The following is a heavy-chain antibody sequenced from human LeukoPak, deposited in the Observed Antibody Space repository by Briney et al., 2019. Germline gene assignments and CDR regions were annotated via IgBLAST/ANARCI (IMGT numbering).Heavy chain of an antibody. CDR2: INTDGSST. V-gene: IGHV3-74*01. CDR1: GFTFSSYW. D-gene: IGHD2-2*01. Sequence: GGSLRLSCAASGFTFSSYWMHWVRQAPGKGLVWVSRINTDGSSTIYADSVKGRFTISRDNAKNTLYLQMNSLRAEDTAVYYCARGMPAAKISFDYWGQGTLVTVSS. CDR3: ARGMPAAKISFDY. J-gene: IGHJ4*02.